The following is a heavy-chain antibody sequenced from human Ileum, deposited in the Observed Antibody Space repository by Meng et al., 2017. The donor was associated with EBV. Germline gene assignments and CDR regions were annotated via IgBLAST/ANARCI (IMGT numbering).Heavy chain of an antibody. CDR3: ARVMRRVNYNSGWYAKF. D-gene: IGHD6-19*01. Sequence: VQLQQLRAGLVKSSETLSLTCAVYGGSFSGYYWTWIRQAPGRGLEWIGESNYAGSTNYNPSLKSRVTISVDTSKKQFSLNLTSVTAADTAVYYCARVMRRVNYNSGWYAKFWGQGNLVTVSS. CDR2: SNYAGST. V-gene: IGHV4-34*01. J-gene: IGHJ4*02. CDR1: GGSFSGYY.